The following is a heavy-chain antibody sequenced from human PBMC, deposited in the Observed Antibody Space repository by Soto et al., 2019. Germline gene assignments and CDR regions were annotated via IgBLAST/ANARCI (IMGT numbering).Heavy chain of an antibody. D-gene: IGHD2-2*01. J-gene: IGHJ6*04. CDR3: ARDQCSSTSCPLYYYYRMDF. V-gene: IGHV1-69*13. CDR1: GGTFSSYA. CDR2: IIPIFGTA. Sequence: ATVKVSCKASGGTFSSYAISWVRQSPGQGLDWMGGIIPIFGTANYAQKFQGRVTITADESTSTAYMELSSLRSEDTAVYYCARDQCSSTSCPLYYYYRMDFWGKGTTV.